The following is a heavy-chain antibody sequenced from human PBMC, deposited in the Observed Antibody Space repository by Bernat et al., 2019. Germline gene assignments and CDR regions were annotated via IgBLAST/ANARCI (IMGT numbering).Heavy chain of an antibody. J-gene: IGHJ5*02. CDR2: IFSNDEK. D-gene: IGHD3-3*01. CDR1: GFSLSNARMG. V-gene: IGHV2-26*01. CDR3: ARIQAGGGYDFWSGYYTGWFDP. Sequence: QVTLKESGPVLVKPTETLTLTCTVSGFSLSNARMGVSWIRQPPGKALGWLAPIFSNDEKSYSTSLKSRLTISKDTSKSQVVLTMTNMDPVDTATYYCARIQAGGGYDFWSGYYTGWFDPWGQGTLVTVSS.